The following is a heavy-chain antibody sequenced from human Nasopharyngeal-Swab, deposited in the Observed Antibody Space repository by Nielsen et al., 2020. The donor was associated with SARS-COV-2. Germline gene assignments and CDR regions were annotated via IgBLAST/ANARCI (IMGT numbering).Heavy chain of an antibody. CDR3: AKDHDSSGSYFDY. Sequence: GGSLRLSCAASGFAFSRYAMNWVRQAPGKGLEWVSVIGGSGGTTSYADSVKGRFTISRDNSKNTVDLQMDSLRAEDTAVYYCAKDHDSSGSYFDYWGQGTLVTVSS. CDR2: IGGSGGTT. D-gene: IGHD3-22*01. V-gene: IGHV3-23*01. J-gene: IGHJ4*02. CDR1: GFAFSRYA.